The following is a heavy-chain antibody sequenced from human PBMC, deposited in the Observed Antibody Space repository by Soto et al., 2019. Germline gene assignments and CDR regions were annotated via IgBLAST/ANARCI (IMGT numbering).Heavy chain of an antibody. Sequence: SQTLSLTCAISGDSVSSNSAAWNLIRQSPSRGLEWLGRTYYRPKWYNDYAVSVKSRITINPDTSKNQFSLQLNSVTPEDTAVYYCARTLTIFGVVTESWGQGTLVTVSS. V-gene: IGHV6-1*01. J-gene: IGHJ4*02. CDR2: TYYRPKWYN. D-gene: IGHD3-3*01. CDR3: ARTLTIFGVVTES. CDR1: GDSVSSNSAA.